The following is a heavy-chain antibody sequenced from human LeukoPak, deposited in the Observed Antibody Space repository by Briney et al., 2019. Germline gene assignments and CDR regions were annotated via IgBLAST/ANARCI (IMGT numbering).Heavy chain of an antibody. CDR1: GGSISSHY. V-gene: IGHV4-59*11. Sequence: PSETLSLTCTVSGGSISSHYWSWIRQPPGKGLEWIGYIYYSGSTNYNPSLKSRVTISVDTSKNQFSLKLSSVTAADTAVYYCARGGLYSSSSLDYWGQGTLVTVSS. D-gene: IGHD6-6*01. J-gene: IGHJ4*02. CDR3: ARGGLYSSSSLDY. CDR2: IYYSGST.